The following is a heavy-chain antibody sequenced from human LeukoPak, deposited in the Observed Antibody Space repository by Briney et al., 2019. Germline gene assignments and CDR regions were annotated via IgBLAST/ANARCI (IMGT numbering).Heavy chain of an antibody. D-gene: IGHD6-6*01. CDR3: ARSDSSSGAFDI. Sequence: PSETLSLTCTVSGGSISSGSYYWSWIRQPAGKGLEWIGRIYTSGSTNYNPSLKSRVTISVDMSKNQFSLKLSSVTAADTAVYYCARSDSSSGAFDIWGQGTMVTVSS. J-gene: IGHJ3*02. CDR1: GGSISSGSYY. CDR2: IYTSGST. V-gene: IGHV4-61*02.